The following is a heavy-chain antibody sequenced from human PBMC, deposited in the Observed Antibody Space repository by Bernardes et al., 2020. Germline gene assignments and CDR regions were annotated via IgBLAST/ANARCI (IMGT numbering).Heavy chain of an antibody. CDR1: GGTFSSYV. CDR3: SVRVFNYDDF. V-gene: IGHV1-69*10. CDR2: IIPVLGTV. Sequence: SVKVSCKASGGTFSSYVISWVRQAPGQGLEWMGGIIPVLGTVHYTQRFQGRVTITADTSTSTAYMELSSLSSEDMALYYCSVRVFNYDDFWGQGTLVTVSS. J-gene: IGHJ4*02.